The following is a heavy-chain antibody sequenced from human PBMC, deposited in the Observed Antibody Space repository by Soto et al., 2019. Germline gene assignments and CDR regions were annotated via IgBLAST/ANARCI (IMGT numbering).Heavy chain of an antibody. CDR2: VYPGDSEA. V-gene: IGHV5-51*01. J-gene: IGHJ3*01. D-gene: IGHD2-15*01. CDR3: ARRFCGGGSCNEDFDL. CDR1: GYSPPNYW. Sequence: GESLNLSGQGSGYSPPNYWMVCVRQKAGKGLEWMGIVYPGDSEATYSPSFQGQVTISADKSLNTAYLQWSSLKASDTAIYYCARRFCGGGSCNEDFDLWGQGTMVTVSS.